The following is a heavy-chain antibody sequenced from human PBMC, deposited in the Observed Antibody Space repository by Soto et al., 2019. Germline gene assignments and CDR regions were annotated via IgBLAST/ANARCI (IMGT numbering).Heavy chain of an antibody. D-gene: IGHD3-22*01. V-gene: IGHV5-51*01. Sequence: GESLKISCKGSGYSFTSYWIGWVRQMPGKGLEWMGIIYPGDSDTRYSPSFQGQVTISADKSISTAYLQWSSLKASDTAMYYCARNDGNVGPVQTRTSGFDTWGQGTLVTVSS. CDR1: GYSFTSYW. J-gene: IGHJ5*02. CDR3: ARNDGNVGPVQTRTSGFDT. CDR2: IYPGDSDT.